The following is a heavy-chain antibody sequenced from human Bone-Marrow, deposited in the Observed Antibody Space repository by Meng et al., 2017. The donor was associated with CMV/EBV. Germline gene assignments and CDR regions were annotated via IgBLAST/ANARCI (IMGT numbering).Heavy chain of an antibody. D-gene: IGHD1-14*01. J-gene: IGHJ6*02. V-gene: IGHV4-59*01. Sequence: SETLSLTCTVSGGSISSYYWNWIRQPPGKGLEWLASVYYSGTTSYNPSLKSRLTISVDTSKSQFSLKLNSVTAADTAVYYCARDLNRAYSYYGMDVWGQGTTVIVSS. CDR3: ARDLNRAYSYYGMDV. CDR1: GGSISSYY. CDR2: VYYSGTT.